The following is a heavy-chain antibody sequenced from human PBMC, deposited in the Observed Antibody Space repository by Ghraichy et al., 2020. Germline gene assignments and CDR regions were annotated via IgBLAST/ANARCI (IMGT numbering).Heavy chain of an antibody. CDR3: ARDSSRFGEFLNY. CDR2: ISYDGSKQ. CDR1: GFSFSSYA. V-gene: IGHV3-30-3*01. J-gene: IGHJ4*02. D-gene: IGHD3-10*01. Sequence: SCAASGFSFSSYAMDWVHQAPGKGLEWVALISYDGSKQNYADSVKGRLTISRDNSKTTLYLKMNSLRAEDTAVYFCARDSSRFGEFLNYWGQGTLVTVSS.